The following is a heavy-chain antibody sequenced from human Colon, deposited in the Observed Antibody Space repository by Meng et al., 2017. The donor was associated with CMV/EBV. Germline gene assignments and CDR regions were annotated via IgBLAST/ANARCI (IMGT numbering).Heavy chain of an antibody. CDR2: ISYDGSNK. V-gene: IGHV3-30-3*01. CDR1: GFTFSSYE. CDR3: ARATPAAGTFFDY. J-gene: IGHJ4*02. D-gene: IGHD6-13*01. Sequence: GESLKISCAASGFTFSSYEMNWVRQAPGKGLEWVAVISYDGSNKYYADSVKGRFTISRDNSKNTLYLQMNSLRAEDTAVYYCARATPAAGTFFDYWGQGTLVTVSS.